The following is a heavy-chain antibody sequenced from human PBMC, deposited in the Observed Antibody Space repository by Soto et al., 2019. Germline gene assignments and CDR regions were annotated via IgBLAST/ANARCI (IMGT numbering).Heavy chain of an antibody. D-gene: IGHD6-13*01. CDR1: GGSFSGYY. V-gene: IGHV4-34*01. CDR3: ARGDPGQQLVDGYYYYGMDV. CDR2: INHSGST. J-gene: IGHJ6*02. Sequence: SETLSLTCAVYGGSFSGYYWSWIRQPPGKGLEWIGEINHSGSTNYNPSLKSRVTISVDTSKNQFSLKLSSVTAADTAVYYCARGDPGQQLVDGYYYYGMDVWGQGTTVTVS.